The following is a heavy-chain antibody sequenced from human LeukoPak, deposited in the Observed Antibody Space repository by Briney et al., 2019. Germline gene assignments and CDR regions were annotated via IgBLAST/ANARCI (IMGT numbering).Heavy chain of an antibody. D-gene: IGHD3-9*01. J-gene: IGHJ6*02. CDR1: GFTFSSYW. V-gene: IGHV3-74*01. Sequence: RGSLRLSCAASGFTFSSYWMHWVRQTPGKGLVCVSRINSAGSSTDYADSVKGRFTISRDNAKNTVYLQMNSMRAEDMAVYYCVRGSNDWIRMDVWGQATTVTVSS. CDR2: INSAGSST. CDR3: VRGSNDWIRMDV.